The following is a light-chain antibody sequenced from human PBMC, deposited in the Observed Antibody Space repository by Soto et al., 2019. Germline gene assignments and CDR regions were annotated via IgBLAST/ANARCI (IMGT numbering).Light chain of an antibody. V-gene: IGKV1-39*01. CDR2: AAS. J-gene: IGKJ3*01. CDR3: QQSYSTPFT. CDR1: QSISNY. Sequence: DIQMTQSPSSLSASVGDSVTITCRASQSISNYLNWYRQKPWKAPKLLVYAASSLQSGVPSRFSGSGSGTDFTLTISSLQPEDFATYYCQQSYSTPFTFGPGT.